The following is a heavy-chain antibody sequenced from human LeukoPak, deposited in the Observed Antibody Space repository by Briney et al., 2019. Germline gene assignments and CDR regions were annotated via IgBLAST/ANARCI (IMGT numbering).Heavy chain of an antibody. Sequence: PSETLSLTCAVSGGSFSGYYWSWIRQPPGTGLEWIGERNHSESTNSNPTLKSRVTISVDTSKNQFSLLRSSETAADTAVYYCARIGRSSHWYLDLWGRGTLVTVSS. J-gene: IGHJ2*01. CDR3: ARIGRSSHWYLDL. D-gene: IGHD6-6*01. V-gene: IGHV4-34*01. CDR2: RNHSEST. CDR1: GGSFSGYY.